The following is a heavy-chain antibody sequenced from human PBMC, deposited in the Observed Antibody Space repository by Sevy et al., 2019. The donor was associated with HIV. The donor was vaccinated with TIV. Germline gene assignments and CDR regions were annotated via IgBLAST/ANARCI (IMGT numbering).Heavy chain of an antibody. D-gene: IGHD5-18*01. CDR1: GFTFSSYS. J-gene: IGHJ3*02. CDR2: ISSSSSYI. Sequence: GGSLRLSCAASGFTFSSYSMNWVRQAPGKGLEWVSSISSSSSYIYYADSVKGRFTISRDNAKNSLYLQMNSLRAEDTAVYYCAREPDTAMGLDAFDIWGQGTMVTVSS. V-gene: IGHV3-21*01. CDR3: AREPDTAMGLDAFDI.